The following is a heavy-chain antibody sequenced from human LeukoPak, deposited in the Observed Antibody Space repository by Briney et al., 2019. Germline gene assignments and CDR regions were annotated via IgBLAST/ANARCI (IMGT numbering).Heavy chain of an antibody. V-gene: IGHV3-33*06. CDR1: GFTFSSYG. J-gene: IGHJ4*02. CDR2: IWYDGSNQ. Sequence: GGSLRLSCTASGFTFSSYGMHWVRQAPGKGLEWVAVIWYDGSNQQYADSVKGRFTISRDNSGNTVFLQMNSLRPEDTAVYYCAKDRGYWGQGTLVTVSS. CDR3: AKDRGY.